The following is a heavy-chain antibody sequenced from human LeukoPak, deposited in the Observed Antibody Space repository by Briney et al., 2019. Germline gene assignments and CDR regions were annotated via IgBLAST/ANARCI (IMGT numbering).Heavy chain of an antibody. V-gene: IGHV1-69*05. CDR2: IIPIFGTA. D-gene: IGHD3-10*01. J-gene: IGHJ3*02. CDR3: ARGFTMVREYAFDI. Sequence: ASVKVSCKASGGTFSSYAISWVRQAPGQGLEWMGGIIPIFGTANYAQKFQGRVTITTDESTSTAYMELSSLRSEDTAVYYCARGFTMVREYAFDIWRQGTMVTVSS. CDR1: GGTFSSYA.